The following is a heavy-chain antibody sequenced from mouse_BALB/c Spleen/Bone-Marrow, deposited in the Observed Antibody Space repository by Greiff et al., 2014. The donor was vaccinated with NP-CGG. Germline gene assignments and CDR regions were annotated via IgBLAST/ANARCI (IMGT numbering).Heavy chain of an antibody. D-gene: IGHD2-14*01. Sequence: EVKLMESGGGLVKPGGSLKLSCAASGFTFSSYTMSWVRQTPEKRLEWVATISSGGSYTYYPDSVKGRFTISRDNAKNTLYLQMSSLKSEDTAMYYCTRSHYRYDEEAWFAYWGQGTLVTVSA. CDR3: TRSHYRYDEEAWFAY. J-gene: IGHJ3*01. CDR1: GFTFSSYT. CDR2: ISSGGSYT. V-gene: IGHV5-6-4*01.